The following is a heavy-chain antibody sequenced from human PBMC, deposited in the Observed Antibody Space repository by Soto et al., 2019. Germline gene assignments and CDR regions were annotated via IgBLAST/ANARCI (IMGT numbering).Heavy chain of an antibody. CDR1: GGTFSSYA. CDR3: ARVIAALYSGYYYGMDV. D-gene: IGHD2-15*01. CDR2: IIPIFGTA. Sequence: QVQLVQSGAEVKKPGSSVKVSCKASGGTFSSYAISWVRQAPGQGLEWMGGIIPIFGTANYAQKFQGRVTITADESTSTAYMELSSLRSEDTAVYYCARVIAALYSGYYYGMDVWGQGTTVTVSS. J-gene: IGHJ6*02. V-gene: IGHV1-69*01.